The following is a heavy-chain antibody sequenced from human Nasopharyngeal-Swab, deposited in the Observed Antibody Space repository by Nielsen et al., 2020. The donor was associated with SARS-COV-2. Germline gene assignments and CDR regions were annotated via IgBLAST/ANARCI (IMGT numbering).Heavy chain of an antibody. CDR1: GFTVSSNY. D-gene: IGHD4-23*01. J-gene: IGHJ4*02. CDR3: ARGGDYGGKPRQRALDY. CDR2: IYSGGST. Sequence: GSLRLSCAASGFTVSSNYMSWVRQAPGKGLEWVSVIYSGGSTYYADPVKGRFTISRDNSKNTLYLQMNSLRAEDTAVYYCARGGDYGGKPRQRALDYWGQGTLVTVSS. V-gene: IGHV3-53*05.